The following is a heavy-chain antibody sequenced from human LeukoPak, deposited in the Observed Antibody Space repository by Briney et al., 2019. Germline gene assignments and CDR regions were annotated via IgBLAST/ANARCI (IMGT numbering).Heavy chain of an antibody. CDR3: ARQRWLLYYFDY. V-gene: IGHV3-11*01. CDR1: GFTFSDYH. J-gene: IGHJ4*02. CDR2: ISSSGGTI. D-gene: IGHD5-24*01. Sequence: GGSLRLSCAASGFTFSDYHMSWIRQAPGKGLEWVSYISSSGGTISYADSVKGRFTISRDNAKNSLYLQMNSLRAEDTAVYYCARQRWLLYYFDYWGQGTLVTVSS.